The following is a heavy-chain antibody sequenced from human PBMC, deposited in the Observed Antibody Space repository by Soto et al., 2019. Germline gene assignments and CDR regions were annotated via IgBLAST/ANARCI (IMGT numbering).Heavy chain of an antibody. J-gene: IGHJ4*01. CDR3: ARGEQYSGRIFDY. V-gene: IGHV6-1*01. Sequence: SQTLSLPCAITGDSVSSNSAGWSWVRQSPSRGLEWLGRTYYRSKWYYEYAVSVRGRITINQDTSKNQYSLQLNSVTPEDTAVYFCARGEQYSGRIFDYWGQGTLVTVSS. CDR1: GDSVSSNSAG. CDR2: TYYRSKWYY. D-gene: IGHD1-26*01.